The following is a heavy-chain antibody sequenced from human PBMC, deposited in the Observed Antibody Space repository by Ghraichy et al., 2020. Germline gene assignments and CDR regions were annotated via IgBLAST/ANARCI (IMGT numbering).Heavy chain of an antibody. CDR2: ISSSSSYI. V-gene: IGHV3-21*01. Sequence: GGSLRLSCAASGFTFSSYSMNWVRQAPGKGLEWVSSISSSSSYIHYADSVKGRFTISRDNAKNSLYVQMNSLRAEDTAVYYCARAPSSCHSWFHYYYFDLWGRGTLVTVSS. CDR3: ARAPSSCHSWFHYYYFDL. CDR1: GFTFSSYS. J-gene: IGHJ2*01. D-gene: IGHD6-19*01.